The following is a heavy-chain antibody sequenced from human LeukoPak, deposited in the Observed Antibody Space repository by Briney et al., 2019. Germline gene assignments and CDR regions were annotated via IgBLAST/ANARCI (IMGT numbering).Heavy chain of an antibody. V-gene: IGHV3-30*18. Sequence: PGGSLRLSCAASGFTFSSYGMHWVRQAPGKGLEWVAVISYDGSNKYYADYVKGRFTISRDNSKNTLYLQMDSLRAEDTAVYYCAKDRGYCSGGSCLYFDYWGQGTLVTVSS. CDR1: GFTFSSYG. CDR2: ISYDGSNK. J-gene: IGHJ4*02. D-gene: IGHD2-15*01. CDR3: AKDRGYCSGGSCLYFDY.